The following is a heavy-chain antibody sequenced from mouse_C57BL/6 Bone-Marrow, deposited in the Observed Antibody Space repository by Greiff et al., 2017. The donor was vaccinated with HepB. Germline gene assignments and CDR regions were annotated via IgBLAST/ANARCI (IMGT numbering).Heavy chain of an antibody. V-gene: IGHV5-4*01. CDR1: GFTFSSYA. CDR2: ISDGGSYT. J-gene: IGHJ2*01. CDR3: ARDGVFDY. Sequence: EVHLVESGGGLVKPGGSLKLSCAASGFTFSSYAMSWVRQTPEKRLEWVATISDGGSYTYYPDNVKGRFTISRDNAKNNLYLQMSHLKSEDTAMYYCARDGVFDYWGQGTTLTVSS.